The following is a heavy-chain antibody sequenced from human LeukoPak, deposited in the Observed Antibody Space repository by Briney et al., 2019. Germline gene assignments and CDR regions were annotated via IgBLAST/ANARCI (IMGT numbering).Heavy chain of an antibody. CDR2: ISSSSSYI. D-gene: IGHD3-3*01. J-gene: IGHJ3*02. Sequence: GGSLRLSCAASGFTFSDYSMNWVRQAPGKGLEWVSSISSSSSYIFYADSVRGRFSISRDNAKNSLYLQMNSLRAEDTAVYYCARGSRFGVVGRDAFDIWGQGTMVTVSS. V-gene: IGHV3-21*01. CDR1: GFTFSDYS. CDR3: ARGSRFGVVGRDAFDI.